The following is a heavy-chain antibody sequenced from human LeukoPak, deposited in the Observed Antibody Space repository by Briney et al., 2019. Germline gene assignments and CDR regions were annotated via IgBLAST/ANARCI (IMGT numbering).Heavy chain of an antibody. Sequence: PGGSLRLSCAASGFTVSTNYMSWVRQAPGKGLEWVSLIYSGGITQYADSVKGRFTISRDNSENTLHLQMTSLRAEDTAVYYCARDARTVGITMIVVGFDYWGQGTLVTVSS. J-gene: IGHJ4*02. CDR3: ARDARTVGITMIVVGFDY. CDR2: IYSGGIT. CDR1: GFTVSTNY. D-gene: IGHD3-22*01. V-gene: IGHV3-66*01.